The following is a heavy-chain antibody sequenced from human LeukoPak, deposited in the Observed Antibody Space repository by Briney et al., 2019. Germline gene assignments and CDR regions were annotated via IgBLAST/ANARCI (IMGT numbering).Heavy chain of an antibody. CDR3: TTGPQYYYDSSGYYG. J-gene: IGHJ4*02. V-gene: IGHV3-15*01. CDR2: IKSKTDGGTT. Sequence: PGGSLRLSCAASGFTFSNAWMSWVRQVPGKGLEWVGRIKSKTDGGTTDYAAPVKGRFTISRDDSKNTLYLQMNSLKTEDTAVYYCTTGPQYYYDSSGYYGWGQGTLVTVSS. D-gene: IGHD3-22*01. CDR1: GFTFSNAW.